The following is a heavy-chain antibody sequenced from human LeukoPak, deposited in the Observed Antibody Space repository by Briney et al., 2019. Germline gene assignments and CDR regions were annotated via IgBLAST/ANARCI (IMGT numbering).Heavy chain of an antibody. V-gene: IGHV3-21*01. CDR3: ARELRDIVVVPAVINNWFDP. Sequence: PGGSLRLSCSASGFTFSSYSMNWVRQAPGKGLAGVSSISSSSSYIYYADSVKGRFTISRDNAKNSLYLQMNSLRAEDTAVYYCARELRDIVVVPAVINNWFDPWGQGTLVTVSS. D-gene: IGHD2-2*02. CDR1: GFTFSSYS. J-gene: IGHJ5*02. CDR2: ISSSSSYI.